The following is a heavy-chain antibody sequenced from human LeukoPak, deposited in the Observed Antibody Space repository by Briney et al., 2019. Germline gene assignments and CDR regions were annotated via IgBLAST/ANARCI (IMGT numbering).Heavy chain of an antibody. D-gene: IGHD5-24*01. CDR1: GFPFDEHA. Sequence: GGSLRLSCAASGFPFDEHAMHWVRQAPGKGLEWVSGISYSSETIGYVDSVKGRFTISRDNVRRSLYLQMNSLRMEDTALYYCAKDRGGGSQLGDAYDVWGQGTMVSVSS. CDR3: AKDRGGGSQLGDAYDV. CDR2: ISYSSETI. V-gene: IGHV3-9*01. J-gene: IGHJ3*01.